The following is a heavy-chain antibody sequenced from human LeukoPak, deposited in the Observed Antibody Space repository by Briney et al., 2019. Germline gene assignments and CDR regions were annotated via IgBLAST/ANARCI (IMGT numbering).Heavy chain of an antibody. Sequence: GGSLRLSCAASGFTFSIYAMNWVRQAPGKGLEWVSAISGSGDSTYYADSVKGRFTISRDNSKNTLFLQMNSLRAEDTAVYYCAKAVVVTDAFDIWGQGTMVTVSS. CDR2: ISGSGDST. CDR3: AKAVVVTDAFDI. J-gene: IGHJ3*02. CDR1: GFTFSIYA. V-gene: IGHV3-23*01. D-gene: IGHD2-2*01.